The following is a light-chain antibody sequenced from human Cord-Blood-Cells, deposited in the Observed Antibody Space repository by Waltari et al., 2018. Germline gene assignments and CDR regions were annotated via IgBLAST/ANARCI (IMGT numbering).Light chain of an antibody. V-gene: IGLV2-23*01. Sequence: QSALTQPASVSGPPGQSITISCTGTSSAVGSYNLVSWYQQHPGKAPKLMIYEGSKRPSGVSNRFSGSKSSNTASLTISGLQAEDEADYYCCSYVGSSTYVVFGGGTKLTVL. CDR2: EGS. CDR1: SSAVGSYNL. J-gene: IGLJ2*01. CDR3: CSYVGSSTYVV.